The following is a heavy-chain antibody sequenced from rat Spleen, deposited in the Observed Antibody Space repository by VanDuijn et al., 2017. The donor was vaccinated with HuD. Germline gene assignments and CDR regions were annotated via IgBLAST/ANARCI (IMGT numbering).Heavy chain of an antibody. Sequence: EVQLQESGPGLVKPSQSLSLTCSVTGYSITSSYRWNWIRKFPGNKLEWMGYINSAGSTSYNPSLKSRISITRDTSKNQFFLQVNSVTTEDTATYYCTTDPGLRRPHYFDYWGQGVMVTVSS. CDR1: GYSITSSYR. CDR3: TTDPGLRRPHYFDY. V-gene: IGHV3-3*01. D-gene: IGHD1-11*01. CDR2: INSAGST. J-gene: IGHJ2*01.